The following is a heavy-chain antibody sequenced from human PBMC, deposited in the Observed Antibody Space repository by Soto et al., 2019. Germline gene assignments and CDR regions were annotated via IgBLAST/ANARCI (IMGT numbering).Heavy chain of an antibody. CDR2: IIPIFGTA. CDR3: ASRSISGYGIPLDV. V-gene: IGHV1-69*13. CDR1: GGTFSSYA. J-gene: IGHJ6*04. Sequence: GASVKVSCKASGGTFSSYAISWVRQAPGQGLEWMGGIIPIFGTANYAQKFQGRVTITADESTSTAYMELSSLRSEDTAVYYCASRSISGYGIPLDVWGKGTTVTVSS. D-gene: IGHD5-12*01.